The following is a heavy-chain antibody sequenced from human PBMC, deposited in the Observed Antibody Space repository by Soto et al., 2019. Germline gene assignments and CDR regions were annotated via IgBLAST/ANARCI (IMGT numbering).Heavy chain of an antibody. CDR2: TRNKANSYTT. J-gene: IGHJ4*02. D-gene: IGHD2-15*01. CDR1: GFTFSDHY. V-gene: IGHV3-72*01. Sequence: EVQLVESGGGLVQPGGSLRLSCAASGFTFSDHYMDWVRQAPGKGLEWVGRTRNKANSYTTEYAASVKGRFTISRDDSKNSPYLQMNSLKTEDTAVYYCARTRRGGNGEGWFDYWGQGTLVTVSS. CDR3: ARTRRGGNGEGWFDY.